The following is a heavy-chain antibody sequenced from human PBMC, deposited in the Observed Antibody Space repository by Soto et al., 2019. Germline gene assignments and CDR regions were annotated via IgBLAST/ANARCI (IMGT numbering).Heavy chain of an antibody. J-gene: IGHJ6*02. V-gene: IGHV1-69*01. CDR1: GDTFSSYA. Sequence: QVQLVQSGAEVKKPGSSVKVSCKASGDTFSSYAISWVRQAPGQGLEWMGGIIPIFGTANYAQKVQGSVTITADESTSTAYMELSSLRSEDTAVYYCARKWVRFLDWYYYGMDVWGQGTTVTVSS. CDR2: IIPIFGTA. D-gene: IGHD3-3*01. CDR3: ARKWVRFLDWYYYGMDV.